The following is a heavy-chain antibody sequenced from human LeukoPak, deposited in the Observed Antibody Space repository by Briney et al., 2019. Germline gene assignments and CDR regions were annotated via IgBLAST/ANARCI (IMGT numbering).Heavy chain of an antibody. CDR1: GFTFSSYG. CDR2: IWYDGTNK. Sequence: GGPLRLSCAASGFTFSSYGMHWVRQAPGKGLEWVAVIWYDGTNKYYANSVKGRFTISRDNAKNSLNLQMNSLRAEDTAVYYCAREGLWVGLDSGKTRQAYWESWGQGTMVTVSS. V-gene: IGHV3-33*01. CDR3: AREGLWVGLDSGKTRQAYWES. D-gene: IGHD2-21*01. J-gene: IGHJ3*01.